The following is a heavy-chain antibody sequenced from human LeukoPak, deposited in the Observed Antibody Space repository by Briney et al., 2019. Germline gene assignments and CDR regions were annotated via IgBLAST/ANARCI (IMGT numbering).Heavy chain of an antibody. CDR2: MNPNSGNT. CDR1: GYTFTSYD. D-gene: IGHD3-10*02. V-gene: IGHV1-8*01. CDR3: AKDVQDDATDAFDI. J-gene: IGHJ3*02. Sequence: ASVKVSCKASGYTFTSYDINWVRQATGQGLEWMGWMNPNSGNTGYAQKFQGRVTMTRNTSISTAYMELSSLRAEDTAVYYCAKDVQDDATDAFDIWGQGTMVTVSS.